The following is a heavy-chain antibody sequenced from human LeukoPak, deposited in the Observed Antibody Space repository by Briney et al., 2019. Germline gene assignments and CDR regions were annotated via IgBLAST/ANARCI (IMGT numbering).Heavy chain of an antibody. D-gene: IGHD4-23*01. J-gene: IGHJ3*02. Sequence: PGGSLRLSCAASGFTFSSYEMNWVRQAPGKGLEWVSYISSSGSTIYYADSVKGRFTISRDNAKNSPYLQMNSLRAEDTAVYYCARNIRYGGKTFDIWGQGTMVTVSS. CDR2: ISSSGSTI. CDR3: ARNIRYGGKTFDI. V-gene: IGHV3-48*03. CDR1: GFTFSSYE.